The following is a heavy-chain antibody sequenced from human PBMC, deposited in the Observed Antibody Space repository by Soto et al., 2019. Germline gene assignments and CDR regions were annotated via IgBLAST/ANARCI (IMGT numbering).Heavy chain of an antibody. CDR1: GDSVSSNSYY. Sequence: ASETRPLTGSVCGDSVSSNSYYCTWIRQPPGKGLEWIGYIYYSGSTNYNSSLKSRVTISVDTSKNQFSLKLTSLTAADTAVYYCGRSWKEPWGGMDDWCPGTMVPVSS. CDR3: GRSWKEPWGGMDD. D-gene: IGHD1-1*01. CDR2: IYYSGST. V-gene: IGHV4-61*01. J-gene: IGHJ6*02.